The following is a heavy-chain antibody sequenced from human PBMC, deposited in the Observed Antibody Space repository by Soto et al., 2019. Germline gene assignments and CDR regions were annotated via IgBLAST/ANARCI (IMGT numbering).Heavy chain of an antibody. Sequence: GGALRLSCAASGLTVSSNYMSWVRQAPGKGLEGVSVIYSEGTTYYADSVKGRFTVSRDNSKNTLYLQMNSLRVGDTAVYYCALHPRGHSYGLFWSYYHLDVWGQGTTAPASS. CDR3: ALHPRGHSYGLFWSYYHLDV. J-gene: IGHJ6*02. D-gene: IGHD5-18*01. CDR2: IYSEGTT. V-gene: IGHV3-53*01. CDR1: GLTVSSNY.